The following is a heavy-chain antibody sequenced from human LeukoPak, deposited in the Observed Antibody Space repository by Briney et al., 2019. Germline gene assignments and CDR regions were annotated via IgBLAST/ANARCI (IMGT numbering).Heavy chain of an antibody. CDR1: GFTFSGSA. CDR2: IRSKANSYAT. D-gene: IGHD4-17*01. J-gene: IGHJ4*02. V-gene: IGHV3-73*01. Sequence: GGSLRLSCAASGFTFSGSAMHWVRQASGKGLEWVGRIRSKANSYATAYAASVKGRFTISRDDSKNTAYLQMNSLKTEDTAVYYCARDPTVTHPFDSWGQGTQITVSS. CDR3: ARDPTVTHPFDS.